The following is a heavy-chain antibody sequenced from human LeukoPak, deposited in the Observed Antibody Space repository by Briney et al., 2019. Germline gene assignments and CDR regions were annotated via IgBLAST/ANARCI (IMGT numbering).Heavy chain of an antibody. V-gene: IGHV1-18*01. D-gene: IGHD1-26*01. Sequence: ASVKVSCKASGYTFTSYGISWVRQAPGQGLEWMGWISGYNGNTDYAQNLQGRVTMTTDTSTSTAYMELRSLRSDDTAVYYCARDHASGRHSGSYYLFDYWGQGTLVTVSS. J-gene: IGHJ4*02. CDR1: GYTFTSYG. CDR2: ISGYNGNT. CDR3: ARDHASGRHSGSYYLFDY.